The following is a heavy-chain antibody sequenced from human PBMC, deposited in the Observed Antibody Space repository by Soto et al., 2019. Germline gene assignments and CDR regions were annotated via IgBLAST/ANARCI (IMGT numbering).Heavy chain of an antibody. CDR3: TRGRCVASTADYYLEN. Sequence: QVQLVQSGAEAKKPGASVQVSCKASGYTFTDYAVYWVRQAPGQGLEFLGWINAGNGHTKYSQKFQGRVTITRDTSAYTVDRELSSLSYEDTARYFCTRGRCVASTADYYLENWGQGTLVTVSS. CDR2: INAGNGHT. J-gene: IGHJ4*02. CDR1: GYTFTDYA. V-gene: IGHV1-3*01. D-gene: IGHD5-12*01.